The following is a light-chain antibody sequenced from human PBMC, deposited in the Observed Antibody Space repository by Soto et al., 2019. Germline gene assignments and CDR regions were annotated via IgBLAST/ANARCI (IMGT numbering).Light chain of an antibody. Sequence: LSVSPGESVPLCCRASQSISSYLAWYQQKPGKAPKLLIYAASSLQSGVPSRFSGSGSGTDFTLTISSLQPEDFATYYCQQSYSTPRTFGQGTKVDI. CDR2: AAS. V-gene: IGKV1-39*01. CDR1: QSISSY. CDR3: QQSYSTPRT. J-gene: IGKJ1*01.